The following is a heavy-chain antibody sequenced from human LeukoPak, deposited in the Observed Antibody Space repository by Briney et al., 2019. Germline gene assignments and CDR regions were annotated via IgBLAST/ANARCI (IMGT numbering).Heavy chain of an antibody. Sequence: GESLKISCKDSGYSFTSYWIGWVRQMPGKGLEWVGIIYPGDSDTRYSPSFRGQVTISADKSISTAYLQWSSLKASDTAMYYCARRRYSSGWLTNPNFDYWGQGTLVTVSS. CDR3: ARRRYSSGWLTNPNFDY. V-gene: IGHV5-51*01. J-gene: IGHJ4*02. CDR2: IYPGDSDT. CDR1: GYSFTSYW. D-gene: IGHD6-19*01.